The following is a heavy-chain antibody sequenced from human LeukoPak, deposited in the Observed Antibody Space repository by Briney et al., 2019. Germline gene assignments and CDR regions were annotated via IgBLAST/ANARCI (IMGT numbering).Heavy chain of an antibody. CDR1: GYTFNNYG. CDR3: ARESLTIFGVVIMDY. D-gene: IGHD3-3*01. Sequence: SVKVSCKASGYTFNNYGITWVRQAPGQGLEWMGRIIPILGIANYAQKFQGRVTITADKSTSTAYMELSSLRSEDTAVYYCARESLTIFGVVIMDYWGQGTLVTVSS. V-gene: IGHV1-69*04. CDR2: IIPILGIA. J-gene: IGHJ4*02.